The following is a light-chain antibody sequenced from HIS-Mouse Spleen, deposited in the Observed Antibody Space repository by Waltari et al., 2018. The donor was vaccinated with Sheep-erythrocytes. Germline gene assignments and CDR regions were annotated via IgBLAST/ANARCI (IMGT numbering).Light chain of an antibody. CDR1: QSISSW. CDR2: KAS. Sequence: DIQMTQSPSTLSASVGDRVTITCLASQSISSWLAWYQQKPGKAPKLLIYKASSLESGVPSRFSGSGSGTEFTLTISSLQPDDFATYYCQQYNSYPLTFGGGTNVEIK. CDR3: QQYNSYPLT. V-gene: IGKV1-5*03. J-gene: IGKJ4*01.